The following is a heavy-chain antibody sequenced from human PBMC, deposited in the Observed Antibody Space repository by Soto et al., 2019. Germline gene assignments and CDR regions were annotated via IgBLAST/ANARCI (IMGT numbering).Heavy chain of an antibody. CDR1: GFTFSNYW. D-gene: IGHD2-2*01. Sequence: GSLRLSCVASGFTFSNYWMSWVRQAPGQGLEWVANIKQDGSDKYYVDSVKGRFTISRDNAKNSLYLQMNSLRAGDTAVYYCARDRSYCISSSCYAPPYFDYWGQGTLVTVSS. CDR3: ARDRSYCISSSCYAPPYFDY. CDR2: IKQDGSDK. J-gene: IGHJ4*02. V-gene: IGHV3-7*01.